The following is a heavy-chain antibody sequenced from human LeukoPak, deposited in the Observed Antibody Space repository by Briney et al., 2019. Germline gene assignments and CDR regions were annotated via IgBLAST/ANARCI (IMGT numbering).Heavy chain of an antibody. Sequence: ASVKVSCKASGYTFTSYYMHWVRQAPGQGLEWMGIINPSGGSTSYAQKFQGRVTTTRDTSTSTVYMELRSLRSDDTAVYYCARDYGDYDVPFDYWGQGTLVTVSS. V-gene: IGHV1-46*01. J-gene: IGHJ4*02. CDR1: GYTFTSYY. D-gene: IGHD4-17*01. CDR2: INPSGGST. CDR3: ARDYGDYDVPFDY.